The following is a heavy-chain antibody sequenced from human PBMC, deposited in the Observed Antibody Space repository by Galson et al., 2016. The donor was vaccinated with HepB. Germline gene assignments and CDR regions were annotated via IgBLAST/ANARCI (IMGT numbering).Heavy chain of an antibody. CDR2: INHSGSA. J-gene: IGHJ4*02. D-gene: IGHD3-16*01. Sequence: ETLSLTCAVYGGSFSDYYWSWIRQPPGKGLEWIGEINHSGSADYNPSLMSRVTISVDTSKNQFSLKLTSVIAADTAVYYCARSFSRHYRLGDWGQGALVTVSS. V-gene: IGHV4-34*01. CDR1: GGSFSDYY. CDR3: ARSFSRHYRLGD.